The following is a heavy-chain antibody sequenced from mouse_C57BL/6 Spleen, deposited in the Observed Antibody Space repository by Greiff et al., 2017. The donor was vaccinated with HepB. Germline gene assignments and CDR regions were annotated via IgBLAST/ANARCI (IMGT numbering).Heavy chain of an antibody. CDR1: GYTFTDYE. CDR3: TRGGLRFPYAMDY. Sequence: VQLVESGAELVRPGASVTLSCKASGYTFTDYEMHWVKQTPVHGLEWIGAIDPETGGTAYNQKFKGKAILTADKSSSTAYMELRSLTSEDSAVYYCTRGGLRFPYAMDYWGQGTSVTVSS. J-gene: IGHJ4*01. D-gene: IGHD1-1*01. V-gene: IGHV1-15*01. CDR2: IDPETGGT.